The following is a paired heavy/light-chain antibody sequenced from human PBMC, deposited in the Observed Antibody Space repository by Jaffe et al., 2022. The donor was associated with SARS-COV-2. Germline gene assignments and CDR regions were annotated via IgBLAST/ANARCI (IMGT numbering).Heavy chain of an antibody. Sequence: EVQLVQSGAEVKKSGESLKISCKASGYSFTNYWIGWVRQMPGKGLEWMGIIYPGDSETRYSPSFQGQVTISADNSIFTAYLQWSSLKASDTAMYYCASPRELGLDFWGQGTPVTVSS. CDR2: IYPGDSET. D-gene: IGHD7-27*01. V-gene: IGHV5-51*01. CDR3: ASPRELGLDF. CDR1: GYSFTNYW. J-gene: IGHJ4*02.
Light chain of an antibody. CDR1: SSNIGASYD. CDR3: QSYDSSLRAWV. Sequence: QSVLTQPPSVSGAPGQRVTISCTGSSSNIGASYDVHWYQLLPGAAPKLLIYANGNRPSGVPDRFSGSKSGTSASLAISGLQAEDEADYYCQSYDSSLRAWVFGGGTKLTVL. V-gene: IGLV1-40*01. J-gene: IGLJ3*02. CDR2: ANG.